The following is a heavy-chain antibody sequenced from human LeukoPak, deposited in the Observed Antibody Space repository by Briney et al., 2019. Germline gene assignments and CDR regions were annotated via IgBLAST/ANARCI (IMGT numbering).Heavy chain of an antibody. CDR2: ISDSGRTT. V-gene: IGHV3-23*01. J-gene: IGHJ4*02. CDR1: GFAFSSQA. D-gene: IGHD6-19*01. Sequence: GGSLRLSCAASGFAFSSQAMGWVRQAPGKGLEWVSVISDSGRTTYYADSVKGRFTISRDNSKNTLFLQMNSLRAEDTAVHYCAKDARRTNGWYFFDYWGQGTLVTVSS. CDR3: AKDARRTNGWYFFDY.